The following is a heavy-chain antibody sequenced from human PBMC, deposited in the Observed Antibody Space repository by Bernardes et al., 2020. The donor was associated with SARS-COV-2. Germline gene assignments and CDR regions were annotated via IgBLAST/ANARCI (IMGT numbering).Heavy chain of an antibody. CDR2: IYYSGST. CDR3: ARGRVVAATPNRYYYGMDV. J-gene: IGHJ6*02. Sequence: SVTCTVSGGSISSYYWSWLRQPPGKGLEWIGYIYYSGSTNYNPSLKSRVTISVDTSKNQFSLKLSSVTAADTAVYYCARGRVVAATPNRYYYGMDVWGQGTTVTVSS. CDR1: GGSISSYY. D-gene: IGHD2-15*01. V-gene: IGHV4-59*01.